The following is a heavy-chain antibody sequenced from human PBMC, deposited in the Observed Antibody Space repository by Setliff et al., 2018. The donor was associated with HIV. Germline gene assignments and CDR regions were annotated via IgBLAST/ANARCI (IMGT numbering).Heavy chain of an antibody. V-gene: IGHV3-48*03. CDR1: GFTFNSYE. CDR2: ISSSGSTM. CDR3: ARTQNYDYVWGSYRPFDY. Sequence: PGGSLRLSCAASGFTFNSYEMNWVRQAPGKGLEWVSYISSSGSTMYYADSVKGRFTISRDNAKNSLYLQVNSLRAEDTAVYHCARTQNYDYVWGSYRPFDYWGQGTLVTVSS. J-gene: IGHJ4*02. D-gene: IGHD3-16*02.